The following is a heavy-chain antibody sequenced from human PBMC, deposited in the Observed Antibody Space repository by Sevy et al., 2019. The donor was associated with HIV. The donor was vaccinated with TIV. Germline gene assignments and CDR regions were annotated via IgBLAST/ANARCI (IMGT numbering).Heavy chain of an antibody. V-gene: IGHV3-64D*06. CDR2: IGSNGGST. D-gene: IGHD1-20*01. CDR3: VKTYNWNPGDERSDAFDI. Sequence: VGSLRLSCSASGFTFSSNAMHWVHQAPGKELEYVSAIGSNGGSTYYADSVKGRFTISRDNSKNTLYLQMSSLRAEDTAVYYCVKTYNWNPGDERSDAFDIWGQGTMVTVSS. CDR1: GFTFSSNA. J-gene: IGHJ3*02.